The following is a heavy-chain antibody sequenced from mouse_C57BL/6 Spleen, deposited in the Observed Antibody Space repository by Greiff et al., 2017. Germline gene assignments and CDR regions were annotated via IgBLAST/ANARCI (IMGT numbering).Heavy chain of an antibody. CDR2: INPNNGGT. J-gene: IGHJ1*03. CDR3: ARSSNTWYFDV. Sequence: VQLKQSGPELVKPGASVKMSCKASGYTFTDYNMHWVKQSHGKSLEWIGYINPNNGGTSYNQKFKGKATLTVNKSSSTAYMELRSLTSEDSAVYYCARSSNTWYFDVWGTGTTVTVSS. V-gene: IGHV1-22*01. CDR1: GYTFTDYN. D-gene: IGHD2-5*01.